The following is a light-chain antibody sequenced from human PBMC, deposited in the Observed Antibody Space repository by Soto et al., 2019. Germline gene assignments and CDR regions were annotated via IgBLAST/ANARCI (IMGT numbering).Light chain of an antibody. CDR3: QQSYSTLT. J-gene: IGKJ4*01. V-gene: IGKV3-20*01. Sequence: EIVLTQSPGILSLSPGERASLSCGASQSIISSFLAWYQQKPGQAPRLLIYGESSRATGIPARFSGSGSGTDFTLTISSLQPEDFATYYCQQSYSTLTFGGGTKVDIK. CDR1: QSIISSF. CDR2: GES.